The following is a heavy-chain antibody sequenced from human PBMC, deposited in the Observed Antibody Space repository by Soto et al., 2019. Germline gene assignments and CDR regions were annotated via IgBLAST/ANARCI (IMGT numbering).Heavy chain of an antibody. CDR2: IYYSGST. CDR3: ARQGGYSGYQYYFDY. J-gene: IGHJ4*02. D-gene: IGHD5-12*01. V-gene: IGHV4-31*03. Sequence: QVQLQESGPGLVKPSQTLSLTCTVSGGSISSGGYYWSWIRQHPGKGLEWIGYIYYSGSTYYNPSLKRRVTIAVATSQNQFSLKLSSVTAADTAVYYCARQGGYSGYQYYFDYWGQGTLVTVSS. CDR1: GGSISSGGYY.